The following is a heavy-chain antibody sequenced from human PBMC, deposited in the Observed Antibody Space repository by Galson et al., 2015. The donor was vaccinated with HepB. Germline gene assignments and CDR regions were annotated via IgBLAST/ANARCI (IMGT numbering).Heavy chain of an antibody. CDR2: INSDGTYI. D-gene: IGHD6-13*01. Sequence: SLSLSCAASGFTFSSYWMHWVRQAPGKGLVWVSRINSDGTYITYADSVKGRFTISRDNAKNTLYLQMNSPRAEDTALYYCARTRGAAAGIFDYWGQGTLVTVSS. J-gene: IGHJ4*02. CDR3: ARTRGAAAGIFDY. V-gene: IGHV3-74*01. CDR1: GFTFSSYW.